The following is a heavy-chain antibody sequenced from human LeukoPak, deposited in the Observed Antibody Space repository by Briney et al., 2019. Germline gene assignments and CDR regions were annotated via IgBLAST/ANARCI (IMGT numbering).Heavy chain of an antibody. CDR2: ISAYNGNT. CDR1: GYTFTSYG. V-gene: IGHV1-18*04. Sequence: ASVKVSCKASGYTFTSYGISWVRQAHGQGLGWMGWISAYNGNTNYAQKLQGRVTMTTDTSTSTAYMELRSLRSDDTAVYYCARDPLPSGRLDYWGQGTMVTVPS. J-gene: IGHJ4*02. D-gene: IGHD5-12*01. CDR3: ARDPLPSGRLDY.